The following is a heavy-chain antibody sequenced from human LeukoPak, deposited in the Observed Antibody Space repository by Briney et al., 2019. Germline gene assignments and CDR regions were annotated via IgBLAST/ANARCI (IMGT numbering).Heavy chain of an antibody. J-gene: IGHJ4*02. V-gene: IGHV3-48*03. CDR3: VDADYDILTGYYIDY. CDR1: GFTFSSFE. D-gene: IGHD3-9*01. Sequence: GGSLRLSCAASGFTFSSFEMHWVRQAPGKGLEWVSYISSSGDTLYYANSMKGRFTISRDNAKNSLYLQMDSLRAEDTAVYYCVDADYDILTGYYIDYWGQGTLVTVSS. CDR2: ISSSGDTL.